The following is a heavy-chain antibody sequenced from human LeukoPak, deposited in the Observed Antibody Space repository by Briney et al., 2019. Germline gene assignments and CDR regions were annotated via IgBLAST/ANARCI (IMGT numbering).Heavy chain of an antibody. D-gene: IGHD1-1*01. J-gene: IGHJ5*02. CDR3: ARHGTSGTNLNWFDP. V-gene: IGHV4-61*08. Sequence: SETLSLTCTVSGGSISSGGYYWSWIRQRPGKGLEWIGNIYYSVSTNYNPSLKSRVTISVDTSKNQFSLKLSSVTAADTAVYYCARHGTSGTNLNWFDPWGQGTLVTVSS. CDR2: IYYSVST. CDR1: GGSISSGGYY.